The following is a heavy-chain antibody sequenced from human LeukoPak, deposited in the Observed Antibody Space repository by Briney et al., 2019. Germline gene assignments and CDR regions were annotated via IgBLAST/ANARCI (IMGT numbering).Heavy chain of an antibody. Sequence: KPSETLSLTCTVSGGSISSSSYYWGWIRQPPGKGLEWIGSIYYSGSTYYNPSLKSRVTISVDTSKNQFSLKLSSATAADTAVYYCASGYYYPNAAEFDYWGQGTLVTVSS. CDR1: GGSISSSSYY. CDR3: ASGYYYPNAAEFDY. V-gene: IGHV4-39*07. J-gene: IGHJ4*02. CDR2: IYYSGST. D-gene: IGHD3-22*01.